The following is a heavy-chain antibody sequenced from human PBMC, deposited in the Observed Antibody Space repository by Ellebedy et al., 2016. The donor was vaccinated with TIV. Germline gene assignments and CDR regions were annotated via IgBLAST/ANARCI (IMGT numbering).Heavy chain of an antibody. J-gene: IGHJ6*02. D-gene: IGHD3-22*01. V-gene: IGHV4-31*11. CDR2: IYYSGST. CDR1: GGSSSGYY. CDR3: ARDHYDSSGFYYGYYHGMDV. Sequence: SETLSLTCAVYGGSSSGYYWSWIRQHPGKGLEWIGYIYYSGSTYYNPSLKSRVTISVDTSKNQFSLNLSSVTAADTAVYYCARDHYDSSGFYYGYYHGMDVWGQGTTVTVSS.